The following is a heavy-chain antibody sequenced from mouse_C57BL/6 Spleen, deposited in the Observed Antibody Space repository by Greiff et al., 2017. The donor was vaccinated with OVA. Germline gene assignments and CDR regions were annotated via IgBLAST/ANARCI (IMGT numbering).Heavy chain of an antibody. V-gene: IGHV1-64*01. CDR2: IHPNSGST. J-gene: IGHJ3*01. D-gene: IGHD1-1*01. CDR1: GYTFTSYW. CDR3: AGSRYGSSYRIAY. Sequence: QVQLQQPGAELVKPGASVKLSCKASGYTFTSYWMHWVKQRPGQGLEWIGMIHPNSGSTNYNEKFKSKATLTVDKSSSTAYMQLSSLTSEDSAVYFCAGSRYGSSYRIAYWGQGTLVTVSA.